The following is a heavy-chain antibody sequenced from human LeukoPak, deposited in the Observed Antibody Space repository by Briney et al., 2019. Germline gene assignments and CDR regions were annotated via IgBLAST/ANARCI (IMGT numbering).Heavy chain of an antibody. D-gene: IGHD6-13*01. CDR1: GFTFSTYT. CDR3: ARDQTDGSSSPFDY. CDR2: ISSSGSST. Sequence: GGSLRLSCAASGFTFSTYTMNWVRQAPGKGLEWVSSISSSGSSTYYADSVKGRFTISRDNAKNSLYLQMNSLRAEDTAVYYCARDQTDGSSSPFDYWGQGTLVTVSS. V-gene: IGHV3-21*01. J-gene: IGHJ4*02.